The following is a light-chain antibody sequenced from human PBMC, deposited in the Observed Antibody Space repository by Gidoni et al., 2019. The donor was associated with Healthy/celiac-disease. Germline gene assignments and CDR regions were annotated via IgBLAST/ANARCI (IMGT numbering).Light chain of an antibody. V-gene: IGKV3-11*01. CDR2: DAS. Sequence: EVVLTQPPATLSLSPGESATLSCRASQSVSSYLAWYQQKPGQAPRLLIYDASNRATGIPARFSGSGSGTDFTLTISSLEPEDFAVYYCQQRSHWPRGTFGPGTKVDIK. CDR3: QQRSHWPRGT. CDR1: QSVSSY. J-gene: IGKJ3*01.